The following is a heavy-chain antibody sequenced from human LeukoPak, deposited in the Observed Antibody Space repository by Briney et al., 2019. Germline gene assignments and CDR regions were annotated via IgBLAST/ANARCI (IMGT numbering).Heavy chain of an antibody. V-gene: IGHV3-30*04. J-gene: IGHJ5*02. CDR2: ISYDGSNK. Sequence: PGGSLRLSCAASGFTFSSYAMHWVRQAPGKGLEWVAVISYDGSNKYYADSVKGRFTISRDNSKNTLYLQMNSLRAEDTAVYYCARVFENAWGQGTLVTVSS. CDR1: GFTFSSYA. D-gene: IGHD3-9*01. CDR3: ARVFENA.